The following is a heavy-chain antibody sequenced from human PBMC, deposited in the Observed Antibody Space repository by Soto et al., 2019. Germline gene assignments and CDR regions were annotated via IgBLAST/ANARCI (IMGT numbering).Heavy chain of an antibody. D-gene: IGHD5-12*01. CDR3: ARDRRYSGYDRSPGGFDY. Sequence: QVQLQESGPGLVKPSQTLSLTCTVSGGSISSGDYYWSWIRQPPGKGLEWIGYIYYSGSTYYNPCLKSRVTISVDTYKNQFSLKLSSVTAADAAVYYCARDRRYSGYDRSPGGFDYWGQGTLVTVSS. J-gene: IGHJ4*02. V-gene: IGHV4-30-4*01. CDR1: GGSISSGDYY. CDR2: IYYSGST.